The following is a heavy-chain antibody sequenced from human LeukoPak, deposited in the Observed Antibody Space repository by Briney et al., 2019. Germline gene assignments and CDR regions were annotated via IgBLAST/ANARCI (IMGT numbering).Heavy chain of an antibody. D-gene: IGHD7-27*01. Sequence: GGSLRLSCAASGFTFDTYWMTWVRQAPGKGLEWVASIKRDGSEKYYVDSVKGRFTISRDNAKSSLYLQMNSLRAEDTALYHCARHSPLWGYWGQGTLVTVSS. V-gene: IGHV3-7*04. J-gene: IGHJ4*02. CDR2: IKRDGSEK. CDR1: GFTFDTYW. CDR3: ARHSPLWGY.